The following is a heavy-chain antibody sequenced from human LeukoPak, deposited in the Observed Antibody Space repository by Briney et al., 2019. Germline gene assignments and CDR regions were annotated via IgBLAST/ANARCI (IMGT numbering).Heavy chain of an antibody. J-gene: IGHJ4*02. CDR1: GFTFSSYW. V-gene: IGHV3-7*01. CDR2: IKHNGDEL. Sequence: GGSLRLSCAASGFTFSSYWMTWVRQAPGKGLEWVANIKHNGDELNYVDSVEDRFTISRDNAKNSPYLHMTSLRAEDTAVYYCARELRTFDSWGQGTLVTVSS. CDR3: ARELRTFDS. D-gene: IGHD3-16*01.